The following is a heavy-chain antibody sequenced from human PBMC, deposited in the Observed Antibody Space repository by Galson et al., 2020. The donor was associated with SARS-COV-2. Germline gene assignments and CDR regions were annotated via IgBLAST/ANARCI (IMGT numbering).Heavy chain of an antibody. CDR3: ARDRFWNHNYYYYGMDV. J-gene: IGHJ6*02. CDR1: GFTLSSYA. V-gene: IGHV3-30*04. Sequence: GESLKISCAASGFTLSSYAMHWVRQAPGKGLEWVAVISYDGSNKYYADSVKGRFTISRDNSKNTLYLQMNSLRSDDTAVYYCARDRFWNHNYYYYGMDVWGQGTTVTVSS. CDR2: ISYDGSNK. D-gene: IGHD1-1*01.